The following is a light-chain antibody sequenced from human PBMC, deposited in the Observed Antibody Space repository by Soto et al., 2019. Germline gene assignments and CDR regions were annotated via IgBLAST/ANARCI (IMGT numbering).Light chain of an antibody. CDR2: GAS. Sequence: EVVLTQSPATLSVSPGERATLSCRAIESVSSNLAWYQQKPGQARRLLLYGASLRATGIPARFSGSGSATEFTLTISSLQSEDSAVYYCQQHNNWPLTFGGGTKVEIK. CDR3: QQHNNWPLT. V-gene: IGKV3-15*01. CDR1: ESVSSN. J-gene: IGKJ4*01.